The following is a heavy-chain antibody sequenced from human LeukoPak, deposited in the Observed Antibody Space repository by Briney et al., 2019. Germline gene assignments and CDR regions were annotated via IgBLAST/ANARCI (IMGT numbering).Heavy chain of an antibody. D-gene: IGHD3-3*01. V-gene: IGHV5-10-1*01. CDR1: GYSFTSYW. CDR2: IDPSDSYT. CDR3: ARFEERVALDY. Sequence: GESLHIPSKGSGYSFTSYWISWVRQMPGTGLEWMGRIDPSDSYTNYSPSFQGHVTISVDKSISTAYLQWSSLKASDTAMYYCARFEERVALDYWGQGTLVTVSS. J-gene: IGHJ4*02.